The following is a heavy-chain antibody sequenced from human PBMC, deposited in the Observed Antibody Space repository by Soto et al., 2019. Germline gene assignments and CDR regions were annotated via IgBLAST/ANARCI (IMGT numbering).Heavy chain of an antibody. D-gene: IGHD6-13*01. CDR1: GGTFSSYT. V-gene: IGHV1-69*02. CDR2: IIPILGIA. J-gene: IGHJ6*02. Sequence: QVQLVQSGAEVKKPGSSVKVSCKASGGTFSSYTISWVRQAPGQGLEWMGRIIPILGIANHAQKFQGRVTIPADKSTSTAYMGLSSLRSEDKAVYYCASGSLPLIAAAGTDYYYGMDVWGQGTTVTVSS. CDR3: ASGSLPLIAAAGTDYYYGMDV.